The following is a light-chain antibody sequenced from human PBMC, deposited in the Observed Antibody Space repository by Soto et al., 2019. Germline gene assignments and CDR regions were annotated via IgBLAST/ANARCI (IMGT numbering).Light chain of an antibody. V-gene: IGKV1-39*01. CDR3: QQSYSNPFA. CDR2: AAS. Sequence: DIQITHSPSSLSASVVDRVTITCRASQSISSYLNWYQQKPGKAPKLLIYAASSLQSGVPSRFSGSGSGTDFTLTISSLQPEDFATYYCQQSYSNPFAFGGGTKVDIK. J-gene: IGKJ4*01. CDR1: QSISSY.